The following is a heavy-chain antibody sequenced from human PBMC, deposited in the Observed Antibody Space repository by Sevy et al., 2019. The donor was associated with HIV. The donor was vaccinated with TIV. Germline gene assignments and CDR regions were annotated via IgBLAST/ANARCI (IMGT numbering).Heavy chain of an antibody. V-gene: IGHV3-23*01. CDR2: IFRSGDTT. Sequence: GGSLRLSCAASGFIFYNYAMNWVRQAPGKGLEWVSTIFRSGDTTYYADSVKGRFTISRDNSKNTLYLQMNSLRTEDTALYYCAGERYDSGGSFDAFDIWGQGTMVTVSS. J-gene: IGHJ3*02. CDR3: AGERYDSGGSFDAFDI. D-gene: IGHD3-22*01. CDR1: GFIFYNYA.